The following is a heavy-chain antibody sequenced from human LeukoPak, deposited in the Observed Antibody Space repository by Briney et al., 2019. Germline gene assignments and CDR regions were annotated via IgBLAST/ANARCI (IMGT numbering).Heavy chain of an antibody. CDR3: ARGYSQVHDAFDI. CDR2: IIPILGIA. Sequence: ASVRVSCKASGGTFSSYAISWVRQAPGQELEGRGRIIPILGIANYAQKSQGRVTITADKSTSTAYMELSSLRSEDTAVYYCARGYSQVHDAFDIWGQGTMVTVSS. D-gene: IGHD1-26*01. CDR1: GGTFSSYA. J-gene: IGHJ3*02. V-gene: IGHV1-69*04.